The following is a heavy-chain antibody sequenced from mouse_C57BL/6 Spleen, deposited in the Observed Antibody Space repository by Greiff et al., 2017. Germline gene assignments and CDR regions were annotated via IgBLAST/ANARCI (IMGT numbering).Heavy chain of an antibody. CDR3: ARENAIDY. CDR2: IDPANGNT. V-gene: IGHV14-3*01. CDR1: GFNIKNTN. Sequence: VQLQQSVAELVRPGASVKLSCTASGFNIKNTNMHWVKQRHEQGLEWIGRIDPANGNTKYAPKFQGKATIAADTSSNTAYLQLSSLTSEYTAIYYCARENAIDYWGQGTSVTVSS. J-gene: IGHJ4*01.